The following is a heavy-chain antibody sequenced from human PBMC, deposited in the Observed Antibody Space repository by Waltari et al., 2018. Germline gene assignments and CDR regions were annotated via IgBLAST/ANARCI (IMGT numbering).Heavy chain of an antibody. D-gene: IGHD6-19*01. CDR3: AGELGGWLVLHTFDI. V-gene: IGHV1-69*12. J-gene: IGHJ3*02. CDR2: IIPLYSTP. Sequence: QVQLVQSGAEVKKPGSSVRVSCKVSGDTFSNYAITWVRQAPGQGLEWMGGIIPLYSTPSYALKFQGRVTITADESTNTAYTALSSLRSEDTAMYYCAGELGGWLVLHTFDIWGQGTMVTVSS. CDR1: GDTFSNYA.